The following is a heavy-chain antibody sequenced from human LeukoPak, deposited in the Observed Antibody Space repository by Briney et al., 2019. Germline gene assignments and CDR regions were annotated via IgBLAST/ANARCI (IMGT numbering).Heavy chain of an antibody. CDR2: INHSGST. V-gene: IGHV4-34*01. CDR3: ARHGPITIFGVVTEGGYFDY. CDR1: GGSFSGYY. J-gene: IGHJ4*02. D-gene: IGHD3-3*01. Sequence: PSETLSLTCAVYGGSFSGYYWSWIRQPPGKGLEWIGEINHSGSTNYNPSLKSRVTISVDTSKNQFSLKLSSVTAADTAVYYCARHGPITIFGVVTEGGYFDYWGQGTLVTVSS.